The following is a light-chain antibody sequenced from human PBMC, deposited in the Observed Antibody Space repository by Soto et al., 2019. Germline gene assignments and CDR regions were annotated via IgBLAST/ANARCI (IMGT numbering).Light chain of an antibody. Sequence: QSVLTQPASVSGSPGQSIAISCTGTSSDVGGYNYVSWYQQHPGKAPKLMISEVSNRPSGVSNRFSGSKFGNTASLTISGLQAEDEADYYCSSYTSSSTYVFGTGTKLTVL. J-gene: IGLJ1*01. CDR2: EVS. CDR3: SSYTSSSTYV. CDR1: SSDVGGYNY. V-gene: IGLV2-14*01.